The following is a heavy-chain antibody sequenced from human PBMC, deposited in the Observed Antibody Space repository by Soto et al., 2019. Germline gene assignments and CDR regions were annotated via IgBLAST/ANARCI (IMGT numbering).Heavy chain of an antibody. CDR1: GGSISSYN. V-gene: IGHV4-59*08. Sequence: SETLSLTCTVSGGSISSYNWSWIRQPPGKGLEWIGYIYYSGSTNYNPSLKSRVTISVDTSKNQFSLKLNSMTAADTAVYYCARHNYGSGSTYFDYWGQGTLVTVS. D-gene: IGHD3-10*01. CDR2: IYYSGST. J-gene: IGHJ4*02. CDR3: ARHNYGSGSTYFDY.